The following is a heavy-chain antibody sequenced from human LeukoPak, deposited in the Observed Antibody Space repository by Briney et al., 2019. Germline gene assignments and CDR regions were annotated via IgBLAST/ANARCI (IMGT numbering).Heavy chain of an antibody. V-gene: IGHV3-7*01. J-gene: IGHJ4*02. D-gene: IGHD4-17*01. CDR1: EFTFSSYW. Sequence: GGSLRLSCAASEFTFSSYWMSWVRQAPGKGLEWVANIKRDGGQIYYLESVKGRFTVSRDNAKNSLYLQMNSLRAEDTAVHYCARLGARQMLEYWGQGTLVTVSS. CDR2: IKRDGGQI. CDR3: ARLGARQMLEY.